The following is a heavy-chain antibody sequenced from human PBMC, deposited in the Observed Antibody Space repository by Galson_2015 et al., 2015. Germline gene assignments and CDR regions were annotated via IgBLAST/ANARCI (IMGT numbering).Heavy chain of an antibody. Sequence: SLRLSCAASGFTFSTYGMHWVRQAPGKGLEWVSFLSSSGSSTYYADSVKGRFTISRDNAKNSLYLQMNSLRAEDTAVYYCARVGRGDAFDIWGQGTMVTVSS. CDR1: GFTFSTYG. CDR3: ARVGRGDAFDI. CDR2: LSSSGSST. V-gene: IGHV3-48*04. D-gene: IGHD2-15*01. J-gene: IGHJ3*02.